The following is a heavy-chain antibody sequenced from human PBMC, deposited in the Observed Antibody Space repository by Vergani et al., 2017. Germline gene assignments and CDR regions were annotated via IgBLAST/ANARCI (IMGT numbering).Heavy chain of an antibody. CDR3: ARARIAATPTPDAFDI. CDR1: GGSISSGGYY. Sequence: QVQLQESGPGLVKPSQTLSLTCTVSGGSISSGGYYWSWIRQHPGKGLEWIGYIYYSGSTYYNPSLKSRVTISVDTSKNQFSLKLSSVTAEDTAVYYCARARIAATPTPDAFDIWGQGTMVTVSS. J-gene: IGHJ3*02. CDR2: IYYSGST. D-gene: IGHD2-15*01. V-gene: IGHV4-31*03.